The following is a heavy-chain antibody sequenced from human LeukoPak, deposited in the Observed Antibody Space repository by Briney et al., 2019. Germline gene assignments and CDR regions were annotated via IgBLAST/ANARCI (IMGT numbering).Heavy chain of an antibody. D-gene: IGHD6-13*01. CDR3: ALITIAAAGY. J-gene: IGHJ4*02. CDR1: GGSISSYY. CDR2: IYYSGST. V-gene: IGHV4-59*12. Sequence: SKTLSLTCTVSGGSISSYYWSWIRQPPGKGLEWIGYIYYSGSTNYNPSLKSRVTISVDTSKNQFSLKLSSVTAADTAVYYCALITIAAAGYWGQGTLVTVSS.